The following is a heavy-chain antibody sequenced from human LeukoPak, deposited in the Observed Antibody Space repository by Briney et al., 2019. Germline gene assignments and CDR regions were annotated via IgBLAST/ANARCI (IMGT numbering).Heavy chain of an antibody. D-gene: IGHD6-6*01. J-gene: IGHJ4*02. CDR3: ARGTSSSSSPIDY. CDR2: INPNSGGT. Sequence: ASVKVSCKASGYTFTGYHMHWVRQAPGQGLEWMGWINPNSGGTNYAQKFQGRVTMTRDTSISTAYMELSRLRSDDTAVYYCARGTSSSSSPIDYWGQGTLVTVPS. V-gene: IGHV1-2*02. CDR1: GYTFTGYH.